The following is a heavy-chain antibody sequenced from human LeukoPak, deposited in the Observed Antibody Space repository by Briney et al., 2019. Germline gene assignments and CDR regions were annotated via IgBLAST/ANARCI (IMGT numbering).Heavy chain of an antibody. CDR1: GFTFSSSA. CDR2: VSNNGGYT. CDR3: AKQLGYCSDGSCYFPY. Sequence: GGSLRLSCAASGFTFSSSAMSWVRQAPGKGLEWVSAVSNNGGYTYYADSVQGRFTISRDNSKSTLCLQMNSLRAEDTAVYYCAKQLGYCSDGSCYFPYWGQGTLVTVSS. V-gene: IGHV3-23*01. D-gene: IGHD2-15*01. J-gene: IGHJ4*02.